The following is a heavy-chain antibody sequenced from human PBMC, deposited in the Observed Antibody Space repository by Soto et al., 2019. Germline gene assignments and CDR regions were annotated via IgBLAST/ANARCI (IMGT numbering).Heavy chain of an antibody. Sequence: PGESLKISCKGSGYSFTNYWIAWVRQMPGKGLEYMGIIYPSDSTTRYSPSFQGHVTISADKSISTAYLQWNSLKASDTAMYYCARHGFYGDYSSNYFDPWGQGTLVTVSS. CDR1: GYSFTNYW. D-gene: IGHD4-17*01. CDR2: IYPSDSTT. V-gene: IGHV5-51*01. CDR3: ARHGFYGDYSSNYFDP. J-gene: IGHJ5*02.